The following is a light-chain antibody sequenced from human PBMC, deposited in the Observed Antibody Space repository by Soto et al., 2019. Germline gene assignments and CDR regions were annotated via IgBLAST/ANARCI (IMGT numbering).Light chain of an antibody. Sequence: QSVLIQPASVSGSPGQSITISCTGTSSDVGGSNYVSWYQHHPHRAPKLLIYEVDYRPSGVSNRFSGSKSGNTASLTISGLQAEDEADYYFSSYTSSNTLEVFGFVTKVTVL. CDR2: EVD. V-gene: IGLV2-14*01. CDR3: SSYTSSNTLEV. CDR1: SSDVGGSNY. J-gene: IGLJ1*01.